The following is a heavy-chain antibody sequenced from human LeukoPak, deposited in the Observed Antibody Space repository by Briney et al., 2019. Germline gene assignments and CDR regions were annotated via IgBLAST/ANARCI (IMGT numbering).Heavy chain of an antibody. Sequence: SETLSLTCTVSGGSVSSGSYYWSWIRQPPGKELEWIGYIYYSGSTNYNPSLKSRVTISVDTSKNQFSLKLSSVTAADTAVYYCARRNSEYYYGMDVWGQGTTVTVSS. V-gene: IGHV4-61*01. J-gene: IGHJ6*02. CDR1: GGSVSSGSYY. CDR3: ARRNSEYYYGMDV. D-gene: IGHD1-14*01. CDR2: IYYSGST.